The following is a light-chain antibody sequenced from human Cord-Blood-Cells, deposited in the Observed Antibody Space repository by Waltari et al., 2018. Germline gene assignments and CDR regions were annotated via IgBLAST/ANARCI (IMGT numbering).Light chain of an antibody. CDR2: DVS. Sequence: QSALPQPAPVPGPPGRSITISCTGPTGDVGGYNYVSWYQQHPGKAPKLMIYDVSNRPSGVSNRFSGSKSGNTASLTISGLQAEDEADYYCSSYTSSSTWVFGGGTKLTVL. CDR3: SSYTSSSTWV. CDR1: TGDVGGYNY. V-gene: IGLV2-14*03. J-gene: IGLJ3*02.